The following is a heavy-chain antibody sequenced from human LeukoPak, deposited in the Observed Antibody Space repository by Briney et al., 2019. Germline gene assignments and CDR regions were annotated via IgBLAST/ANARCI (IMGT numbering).Heavy chain of an antibody. V-gene: IGHV4-59*08. J-gene: IGHJ5*02. D-gene: IGHD5-18*01. CDR1: GDSISSYY. CDR2: ISYSGTT. Sequence: SETLSLTCTVSGDSISSYYWSWIRQPPGQGLEWIGYISYSGTTYYNLSLKSRVTISVDTSKNQFSLKLSSVTAADTAVYFCARRRGYRNDYSNTWFDPWGQGTLVTVSS. CDR3: ARRRGYRNDYSNTWFDP.